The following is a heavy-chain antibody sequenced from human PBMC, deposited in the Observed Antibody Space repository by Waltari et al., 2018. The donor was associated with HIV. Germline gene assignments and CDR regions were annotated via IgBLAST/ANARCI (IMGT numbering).Heavy chain of an antibody. CDR1: GYNFTSFY. CDR3: ARRASYYDFWGGFSSPAPFDL. J-gene: IGHJ4*02. D-gene: IGHD3-3*01. V-gene: IGHV1-46*01. Sequence: QVHLQQSGAEVKKPGASVRISCKTSGYNFTSFYIHWVRQGPGQTLEWMGIIYPSDGSSTAGQKFQGRVTISRDTSTNTVFLDLSRLKSEDTAIYYCARRASYYDFWGGFSSPAPFDLWGQGTLVTVST. CDR2: IYPSDGSS.